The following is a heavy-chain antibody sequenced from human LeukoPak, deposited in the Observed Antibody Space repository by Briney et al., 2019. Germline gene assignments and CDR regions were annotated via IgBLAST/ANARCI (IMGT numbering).Heavy chain of an antibody. CDR1: GYTFTSYY. CDR3: AREGGGYSYTIDAFDI. Sequence: VASVKVSCKASGYTFTSYYMHWVRQAPGQGLEWMGIINPSGGSTSYAQKFQGRVTMTRDTSTSTVYMELSSLRSEDTAVYYCAREGGGYSYTIDAFDIWGQGTMVTVSS. V-gene: IGHV1-46*01. D-gene: IGHD5-18*01. J-gene: IGHJ3*02. CDR2: INPSGGST.